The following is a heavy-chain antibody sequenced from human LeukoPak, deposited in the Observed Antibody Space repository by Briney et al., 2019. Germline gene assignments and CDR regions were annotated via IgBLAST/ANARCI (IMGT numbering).Heavy chain of an antibody. D-gene: IGHD3-10*01. Sequence: GGSLRLSCAASGFTFSSYAMTWVRQAPGKGLEWVSPISGSGGGTYYADSVKGRFTISRDNSKNTLYLQMNSLRAEDTAVYYCAKDGPHYYGSGSFYNNYYGMDVWGQGTTVTVSS. CDR1: GFTFSSYA. CDR2: ISGSGGGT. J-gene: IGHJ6*02. V-gene: IGHV3-23*01. CDR3: AKDGPHYYGSGSFYNNYYGMDV.